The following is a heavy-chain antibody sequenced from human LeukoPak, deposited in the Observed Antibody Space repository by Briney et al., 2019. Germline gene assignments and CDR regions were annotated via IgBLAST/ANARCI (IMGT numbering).Heavy chain of an antibody. CDR3: ARPNCSSGSCPNRGGCYYYYMDV. CDR2: ISHDGSNK. CDR1: GFTFSDYA. Sequence: PGGSLRLSCAASGFTFSDYAMHWVRQAPGKGLEWVTVISHDGSNKYYVDSVKGRFTISRDNSKNTLYLQMNSLRAEDTAVYFCARPNCSSGSCPNRGGCYYYYMDVWGKGTTVTVSS. J-gene: IGHJ6*03. D-gene: IGHD2-15*01. V-gene: IGHV3-30*01.